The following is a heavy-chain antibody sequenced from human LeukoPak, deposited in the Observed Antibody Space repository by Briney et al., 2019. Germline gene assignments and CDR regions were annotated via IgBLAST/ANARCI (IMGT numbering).Heavy chain of an antibody. CDR1: GGSISSGGYY. V-gene: IGHV4-39*07. D-gene: IGHD4-17*01. CDR3: ASDPYGDYAFDI. CDR2: INHSGST. Sequence: SETLSLTCIVSGGSISSGGYYWSWIRQPPGKGLEWIGEINHSGSTNYNPSLKSRVTISVDTSKNQFSLKLSSVTAADTAVYYCASDPYGDYAFDIWGQGTMVTVSS. J-gene: IGHJ3*02.